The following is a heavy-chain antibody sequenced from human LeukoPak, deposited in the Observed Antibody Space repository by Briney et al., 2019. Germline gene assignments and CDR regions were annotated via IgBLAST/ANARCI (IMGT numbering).Heavy chain of an antibody. CDR2: IYRIGNT. CDR1: GDSISSDY. Sequence: SETLSLTCSVSGDSISSDYWSWIRQPPGKGLEWIGYIYRIGNTDYNPSLKNRVTISLDTYKNQLSLNLTSVTAADTAVYYCAGRGQRYFRDWGQGTLVTVSS. CDR3: AGRGQRYFRD. V-gene: IGHV4-4*08. J-gene: IGHJ1*01.